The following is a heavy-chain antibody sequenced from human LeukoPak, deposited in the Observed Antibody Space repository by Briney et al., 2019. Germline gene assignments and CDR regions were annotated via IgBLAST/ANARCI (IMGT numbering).Heavy chain of an antibody. J-gene: IGHJ3*02. CDR1: SGSINSYY. CDR3: ARGPTVTGDAFDI. V-gene: IGHV4-59*01. Sequence: SETLSLTCTVSSGSINSYYWNWIRQPPGKGLEWIGYIYYSGSTNYNPSLKSRVTILVDTSKNQFSLKLSSVTAADTAVYFCARGPTVTGDAFDIWGQGTMVTVSS. CDR2: IYYSGST. D-gene: IGHD4-17*01.